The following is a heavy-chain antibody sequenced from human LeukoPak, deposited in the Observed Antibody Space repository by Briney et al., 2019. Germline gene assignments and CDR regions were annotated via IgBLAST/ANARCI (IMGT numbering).Heavy chain of an antibody. J-gene: IGHJ6*02. CDR2: INPGGGST. Sequence: ASVKVSCKAAGYIFTNYYLHWVRQAPGQGLEWMGIINPGGGSTSYAQKFQGRVTMTRDTSTSTVYMELSSLRSEDTAVYYCTRADFGGKSDYYFHGLDVWGQGTTDTVSS. D-gene: IGHD4-23*01. CDR3: TRADFGGKSDYYFHGLDV. V-gene: IGHV1-46*01. CDR1: GYIFTNYY.